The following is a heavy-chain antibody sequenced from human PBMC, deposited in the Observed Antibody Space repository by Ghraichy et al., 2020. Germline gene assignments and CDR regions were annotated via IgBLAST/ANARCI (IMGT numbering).Heavy chain of an antibody. CDR3: ARDLLWSEGNHDSSAYIDY. D-gene: IGHD3-22*01. V-gene: IGHV1-18*01. Sequence: ASVKVSCRASGYSFTSYSISWVRQAPGQGLEWMGWISGHNGKTKYAQKLQGRVTMTTDTSTSTAYMELTSLRSDDTAVYYCARDLLWSEGNHDSSAYIDYWGQGTLVTVSS. CDR1: GYSFTSYS. J-gene: IGHJ4*02. CDR2: ISGHNGKT.